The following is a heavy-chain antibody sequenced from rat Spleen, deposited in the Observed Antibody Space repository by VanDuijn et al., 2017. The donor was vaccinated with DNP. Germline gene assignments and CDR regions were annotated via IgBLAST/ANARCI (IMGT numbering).Heavy chain of an antibody. CDR3: ARLDNNGYYFDY. J-gene: IGHJ2*01. CDR2: IIYDGTRT. V-gene: IGHV5S10*01. CDR1: GFTFSDYN. D-gene: IGHD1-10*01. Sequence: EVQLVESGGGLVQPGRSLKLSCAASGFTFSDYNMAWVRQAPKKGLEWVATIIYDGTRTYYRDFVKGRFTISRDNAKNTQYLQMDSLRSEDTATYYCARLDNNGYYFDYWGQGVMVTVSS.